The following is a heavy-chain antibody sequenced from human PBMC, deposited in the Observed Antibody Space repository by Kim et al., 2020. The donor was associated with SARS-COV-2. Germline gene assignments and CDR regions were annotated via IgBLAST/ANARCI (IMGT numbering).Heavy chain of an antibody. CDR3: ARGGIAGYCSSTSCYFDY. D-gene: IGHD2-2*01. J-gene: IGHJ4*03. CDR1: GGSFSGYY. CDR2: INHSGST. V-gene: IGHV4-34*01. Sequence: SETLSLTCAVYGGSFSGYYWSWIRQPPGKGLEWIGEINHSGSTNYNPSLKSRVTISVDTSKNQFSLKLSSVTAADTAVYYCARGGIAGYCSSTSCYFDY.